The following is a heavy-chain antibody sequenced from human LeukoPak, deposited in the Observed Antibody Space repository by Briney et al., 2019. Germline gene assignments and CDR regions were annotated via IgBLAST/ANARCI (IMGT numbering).Heavy chain of an antibody. D-gene: IGHD6-19*01. Sequence: ASVKVSCKVSGYTLTELSMHWVRQAPGQGLEWMGWINPNNGGTNYTQKFQGRVTMTRDTSIRTAYMELKRLTSDDTAVYYCARDRAESQWLVRYWFDPWGQGTLVTVSS. V-gene: IGHV1-2*02. CDR2: INPNNGGT. CDR1: GYTLTELS. J-gene: IGHJ5*02. CDR3: ARDRAESQWLVRYWFDP.